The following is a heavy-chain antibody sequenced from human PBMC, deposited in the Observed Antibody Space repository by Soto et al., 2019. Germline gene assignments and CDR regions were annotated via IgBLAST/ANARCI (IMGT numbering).Heavy chain of an antibody. Sequence: EVQLLESGGGLVQPGGSLRLSCAASGFTFSSYAMSWVRQAPGKGLEWVSAISGSGGSTYYADSVKGRFTIARDNAKNALYLQMNSLRAEDTAVYYCAKTPLRSPYYYMDVWGKGTTVTVSS. CDR1: GFTFSSYA. CDR2: ISGSGGST. D-gene: IGHD3-3*01. V-gene: IGHV3-23*01. J-gene: IGHJ6*03. CDR3: AKTPLRSPYYYMDV.